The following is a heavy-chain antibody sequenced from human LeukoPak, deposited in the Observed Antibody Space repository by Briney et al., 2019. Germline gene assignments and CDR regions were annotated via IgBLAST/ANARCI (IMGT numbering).Heavy chain of an antibody. J-gene: IGHJ4*02. CDR1: GFTFSNYG. Sequence: GRSLRLSCAASGFTFSNYGIHWVRQAPGKGLEWVAVISHDGSNKYYGDSVKGRFTISRDNSKNTLYQQMNSLRAEDTAVYYCAKDWGFQYASGSYCEYWGQGTLVTVSS. D-gene: IGHD3-10*01. CDR2: ISHDGSNK. CDR3: AKDWGFQYASGSYCEY. V-gene: IGHV3-30*18.